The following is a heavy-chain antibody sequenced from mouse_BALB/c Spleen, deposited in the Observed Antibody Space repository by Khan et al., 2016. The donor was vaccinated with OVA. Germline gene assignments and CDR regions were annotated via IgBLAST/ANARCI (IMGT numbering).Heavy chain of an antibody. Sequence: EVQLKQSGAELVKPGASVKLSCTASGFNIKDTYMHWVKQRPEQGLEWIGRIDPANGNTKYDPKFQGKATITADTSSNTAYLQLSSLTSEDTAVYYCARSTMITAMDYWGQGTSVTVS. CDR1: GFNIKDTY. CDR3: ARSTMITAMDY. J-gene: IGHJ4*01. CDR2: IDPANGNT. D-gene: IGHD2-4*01. V-gene: IGHV14-3*02.